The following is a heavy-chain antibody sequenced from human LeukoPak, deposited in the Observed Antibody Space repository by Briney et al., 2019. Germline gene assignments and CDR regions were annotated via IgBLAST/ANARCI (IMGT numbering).Heavy chain of an antibody. D-gene: IGHD6-13*01. V-gene: IGHV3-9*01. CDR3: AKDRGAVAAAGTALFDY. CDR2: ISWNSGSI. CDR1: GFTFDDYA. J-gene: IGHJ4*02. Sequence: GGSLRLSCAASGFTFDDYAMHWVRQAPGKGLEWVSGISWNSGSIGYADSVKGRFTISRDNAKNSLYLQINSLRAEDTALYYCAKDRGAVAAAGTALFDYWGQGTLVTVSS.